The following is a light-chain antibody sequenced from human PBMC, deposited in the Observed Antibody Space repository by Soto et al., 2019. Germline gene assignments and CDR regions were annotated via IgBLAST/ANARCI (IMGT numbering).Light chain of an antibody. CDR3: SSYTSSSTPYV. V-gene: IGLV2-8*01. CDR2: DVS. Sequence: QSALTQPPSASGSPGQSVTISCTGTPSDVGGYNSVSWYQQYPGKAPKLMIYDVSKRPSGVPDRFSGSKSGNTASLTVSGLQAEDEADYYCSSYTSSSTPYVFGTGTKLTVL. J-gene: IGLJ1*01. CDR1: PSDVGGYNS.